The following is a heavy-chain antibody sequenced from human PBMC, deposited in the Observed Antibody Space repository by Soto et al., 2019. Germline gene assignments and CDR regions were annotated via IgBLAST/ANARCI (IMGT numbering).Heavy chain of an antibody. D-gene: IGHD3-9*01. Sequence: GGSLRLSCAASGFTFSSYWMHWVRQAPGKGLVWVSRINSDGSSTSYADSVKGRFTISRDNAKNTLYLQMNSLRAEDTAVYYCAREAYDILTGGQNPFDYWGQGTLVTVSS. CDR2: INSDGSST. V-gene: IGHV3-74*01. CDR3: AREAYDILTGGQNPFDY. J-gene: IGHJ4*02. CDR1: GFTFSSYW.